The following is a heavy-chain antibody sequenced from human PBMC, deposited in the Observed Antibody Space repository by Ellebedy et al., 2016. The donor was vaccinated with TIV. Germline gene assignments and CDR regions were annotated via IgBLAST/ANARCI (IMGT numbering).Heavy chain of an antibody. D-gene: IGHD2-21*01. J-gene: IGHJ5*02. CDR1: SGSINSTGYY. CDR3: AREVIAGINWFDP. Sequence: SETLSLTXTVSSGSINSTGYYWGWIRQPPGKGLEWIGNIYYTGSTYYNPSLKSQVTISVDTSKNQFSLKLSSVTAADTAVYYCAREVIAGINWFDPWGQGTLVTVSS. V-gene: IGHV4-39*02. CDR2: IYYTGST.